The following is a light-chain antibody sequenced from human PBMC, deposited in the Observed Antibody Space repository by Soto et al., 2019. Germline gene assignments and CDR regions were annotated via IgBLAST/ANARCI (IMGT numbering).Light chain of an antibody. V-gene: IGLV2-14*01. CDR3: SSYTSSNTVL. Sequence: QSALTQPASVSGSPGQSITISCTGTSSDVGSYNFVSWYQQHPGKAPKLMIYEVSHRPSGVSNRFSGSKSGNTASLTISGLQAEDEADYYCSSYTSSNTVLFGGGTKLTVL. CDR1: SSDVGSYNF. J-gene: IGLJ2*01. CDR2: EVS.